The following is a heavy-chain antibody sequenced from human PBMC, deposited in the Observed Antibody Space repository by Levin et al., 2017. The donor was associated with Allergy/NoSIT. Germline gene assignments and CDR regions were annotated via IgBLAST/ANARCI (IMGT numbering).Heavy chain of an antibody. CDR2: INHSGST. CDR1: GGSFSGYY. J-gene: IGHJ4*02. Sequence: PSETLSLTCAVYGGSFSGYYWSWIRQPPGKGLEWIGEINHSGSTNYNPSLKSRVTISVDTSKNQFSLKLSSVTAADTAVYYCARSRKYYYGSGSVDYWGQGTLVTVSS. V-gene: IGHV4-34*01. CDR3: ARSRKYYYGSGSVDY. D-gene: IGHD3-10*01.